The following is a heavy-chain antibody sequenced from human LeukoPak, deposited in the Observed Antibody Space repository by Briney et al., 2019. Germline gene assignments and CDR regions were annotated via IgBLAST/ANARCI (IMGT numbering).Heavy chain of an antibody. Sequence: ASVKVSCKASGYTFTSYAMHWVRQAPGQRLGWMGWINAGNGNTKYSQKFQGRVTITRDTSASTAYMELSSLRSEDTAVYYCARSRGYSYGFVNWGQGTLVTVSS. V-gene: IGHV1-3*01. J-gene: IGHJ4*02. CDR1: GYTFTSYA. D-gene: IGHD5-18*01. CDR3: ARSRGYSYGFVN. CDR2: INAGNGNT.